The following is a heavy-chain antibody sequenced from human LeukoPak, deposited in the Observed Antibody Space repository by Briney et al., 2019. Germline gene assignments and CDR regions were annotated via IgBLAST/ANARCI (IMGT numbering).Heavy chain of an antibody. Sequence: PGGSLRLSCAASGFTFSSYAMHWVRQAPGKGLEWVAVISYDGSNKYYADSVKGRFTISRDNSKNTLYLQMNSLRAEDTAVYYCARVWELYSYGDYWGQGTLVTVSS. V-gene: IGHV3-30*04. CDR2: ISYDGSNK. CDR3: ARVWELYSYGDY. D-gene: IGHD5-18*01. J-gene: IGHJ4*02. CDR1: GFTFSSYA.